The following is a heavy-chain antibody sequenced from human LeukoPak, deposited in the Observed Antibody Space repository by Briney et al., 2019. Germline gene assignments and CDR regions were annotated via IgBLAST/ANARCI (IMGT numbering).Heavy chain of an antibody. D-gene: IGHD1-26*01. CDR2: MSSNGDII. CDR3: ARDPLGAQFDY. J-gene: IGHJ4*02. Sequence: GGSLRLSCAASGFTFSTYEMHWVRQVPGKGLEWVSYMSSNGDIIYYADSVRGRFTISRDNAKNSLYLQMNSLRAEDTAVYYCARDPLGAQFDYWGQGTLVTVSS. V-gene: IGHV3-48*03. CDR1: GFTFSTYE.